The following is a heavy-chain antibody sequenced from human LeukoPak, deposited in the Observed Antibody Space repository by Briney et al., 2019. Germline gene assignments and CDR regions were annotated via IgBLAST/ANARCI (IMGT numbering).Heavy chain of an antibody. V-gene: IGHV3-48*02. D-gene: IGHD2-15*01. J-gene: IGHJ4*02. Sequence: GGSLRLSCAASGVTFSRYSMNWVRQAPGKGLEWVSYIGSSGSTIYYADSVKGRFTISRDNAKNSLYLQMNSLRDEDTAVYYCARLWGYCSGGSCYSTPYWGQGTLVTVSS. CDR1: GVTFSRYS. CDR3: ARLWGYCSGGSCYSTPY. CDR2: IGSSGSTI.